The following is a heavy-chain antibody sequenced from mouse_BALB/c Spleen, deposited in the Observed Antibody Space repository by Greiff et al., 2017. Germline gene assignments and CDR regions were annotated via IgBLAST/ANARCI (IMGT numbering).Heavy chain of an antibody. CDR2: IWAGGST. CDR1: GFSLTSYG. CDR3: ARDGAGPSYAMDY. Sequence: VMLVESGPGLVAPSQSLSITCTVSGFSLTSYGVHWVRQPPGKGLEWLGVIWAGGSTNYNSALMSRLSISKDNSKSQVFLKMNSLQTDDTAMYYCARDGAGPSYAMDYWGQGTSVTVSS. D-gene: IGHD3-3*01. V-gene: IGHV2-9*02. J-gene: IGHJ4*01.